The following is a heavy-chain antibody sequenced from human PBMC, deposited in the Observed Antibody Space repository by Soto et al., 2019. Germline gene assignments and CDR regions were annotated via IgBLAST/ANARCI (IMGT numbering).Heavy chain of an antibody. Sequence: QVQLQESGPRLVKPSATLSLTCTVSGSSITSSYWSWIRRPPGKGLEWIAYIYDTGISGYTPSTSYNPSLKSRVTMSVDTSKSQFSLKLTSVTAADTAVYYCARGEDAFFYYGLDVWGQGITVTVSS. CDR1: GSSITSSY. CDR2: IYDTGISGYTPST. V-gene: IGHV4-59*01. CDR3: ARGEDAFFYYGLDV. J-gene: IGHJ6*02.